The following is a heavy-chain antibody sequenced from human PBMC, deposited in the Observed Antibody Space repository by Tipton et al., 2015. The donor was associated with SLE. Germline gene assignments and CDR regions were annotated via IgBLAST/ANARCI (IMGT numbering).Heavy chain of an antibody. Sequence: GSLRLSCVASGFPFSSHEMHWVRHGRGKGVEWVSAIVKAGDTYYAGSGKGRYTISRENAKNSLYRQVNSLRAGDTAVYDCARRVSGDYDYWGQGTLVTVSS. CDR2: IVKAGDT. V-gene: IGHV3-13*01. J-gene: IGHJ4*02. CDR3: ARRVSGDYDY. D-gene: IGHD1-26*01. CDR1: GFPFSSHE.